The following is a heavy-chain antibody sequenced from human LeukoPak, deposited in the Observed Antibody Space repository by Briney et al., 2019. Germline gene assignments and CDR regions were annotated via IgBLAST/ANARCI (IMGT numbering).Heavy chain of an antibody. CDR2: IYPGDSDT. Sequence: GESLKISCKGSGYSFTSYWIGWVRQMPGKGLEWMGIIYPGDSDTRYSPSFQGQVTISADKSISTAYLQWSSLKASDTAMYYCAGAGHLYYDILTGYYPPLLDYWGQGTLVTVSS. CDR3: AGAGHLYYDILTGYYPPLLDY. V-gene: IGHV5-51*01. J-gene: IGHJ4*02. D-gene: IGHD3-9*01. CDR1: GYSFTSYW.